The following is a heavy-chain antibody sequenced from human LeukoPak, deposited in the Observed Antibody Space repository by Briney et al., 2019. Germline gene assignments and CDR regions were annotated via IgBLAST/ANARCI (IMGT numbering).Heavy chain of an antibody. V-gene: IGHV3-30-3*01. CDR3: ARGFSVAPFDY. CDR1: GFTFSSYA. D-gene: IGHD2-15*01. J-gene: IGHJ4*02. CDR2: ISYDGSNK. Sequence: GGSLRLSCAASGFTFSSYAMHWVRQAPGKGLEWVAVISYDGSNKYYADSVKGRFTISGDNSKNTLYLQMNSLRAEDTAVYYCARGFSVAPFDYWGQGTLVTVSS.